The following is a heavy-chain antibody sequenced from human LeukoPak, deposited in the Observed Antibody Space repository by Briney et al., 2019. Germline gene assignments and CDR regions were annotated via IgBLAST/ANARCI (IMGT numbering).Heavy chain of an antibody. Sequence: GGSLRLSCAASGFTFRTSSMSWVRQAPGKGLEWVSSMTTSSIYMYYADSVKGRFTISRDNAKNSLYLQMDGLRVEDTAVYYCARAGAATGPNWFDPWGQGTLVTVSS. CDR2: MTTSSIYM. J-gene: IGHJ5*02. CDR3: ARAGAATGPNWFDP. V-gene: IGHV3-21*01. CDR1: GFTFRTSS. D-gene: IGHD6-13*01.